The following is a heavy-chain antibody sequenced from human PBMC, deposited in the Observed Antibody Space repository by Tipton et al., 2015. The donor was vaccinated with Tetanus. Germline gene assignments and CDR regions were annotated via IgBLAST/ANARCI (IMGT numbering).Heavy chain of an antibody. V-gene: IGHV3-7*03. Sequence: GSLRLSCAASGFDFRSDWMTWVRQAPGKGLEWVANINQDGNEKYHVDSVKGRFTISRDNGKNLLYLQMNSLRVEDTAVYYCARDPHTIRTGNHRGFDYWGQGTKVTVSS. CDR2: INQDGNEK. D-gene: IGHD3-10*01. J-gene: IGHJ4*02. CDR3: ARDPHTIRTGNHRGFDY. CDR1: GFDFRSDW.